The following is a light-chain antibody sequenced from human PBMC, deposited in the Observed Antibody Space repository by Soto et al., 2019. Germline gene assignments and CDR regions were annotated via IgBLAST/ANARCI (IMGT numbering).Light chain of an antibody. Sequence: QSALTQPASVSGSPGQSITISCTGTSSDVGSYNLVSWYRQHPGKDPKLIIFEGSRRPSGVSDRFSGSKSGNTASLTISGLQAEDEADYYCCSYAGSSTYVFGTGTKVTVL. J-gene: IGLJ1*01. CDR2: EGS. V-gene: IGLV2-23*01. CDR1: SSDVGSYNL. CDR3: CSYAGSSTYV.